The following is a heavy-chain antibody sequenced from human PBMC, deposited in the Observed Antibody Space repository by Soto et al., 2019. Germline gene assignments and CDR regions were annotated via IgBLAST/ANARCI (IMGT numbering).Heavy chain of an antibody. Sequence: EVQLVESGGGLVRPGASLRLSCAASGFTFSAAWMSWVRQAPGKGLEWVGLLKKKTAGGTTDYAAPVKGRFTISRDDSKNTLYLQRSSLKTEDTAVYYWRTQWLDWGQGTLVTVSS. CDR3: RTQWLD. J-gene: IGHJ4*02. CDR2: LKKKTAGGTT. CDR1: GFTFSAAW. V-gene: IGHV3-15*01. D-gene: IGHD6-19*01.